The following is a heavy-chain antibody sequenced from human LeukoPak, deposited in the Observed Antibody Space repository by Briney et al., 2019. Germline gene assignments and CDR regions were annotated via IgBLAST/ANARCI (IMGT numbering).Heavy chain of an antibody. D-gene: IGHD4-23*01. CDR1: GDSVSSNSAA. CDR2: TYYRSKWYN. CDR3: ARAGGGNSVFRYYYYYGMDV. V-gene: IGHV6-1*01. Sequence: SQTLSLTCAISGDSVSSNSAAWNWIRQSPSRGLEWLGRTYYRSKWYNDYAVSVKSRITINPDTSKNQFSLKLSSVTAADTAVYYCARAGGGNSVFRYYYYYGMDVWGQGTTVTVSS. J-gene: IGHJ6*02.